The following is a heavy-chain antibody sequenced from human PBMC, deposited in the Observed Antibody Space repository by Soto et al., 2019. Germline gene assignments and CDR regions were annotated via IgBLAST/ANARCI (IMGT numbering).Heavy chain of an antibody. CDR3: ARQYNRNWFDP. CDR1: GGSISRSDFS. Sequence: SETLSLTCVVSGGSISRSDFSWTWIRQPPGKGLEWVGYIYYSGSTYYNPSLKSRVTISVDTSKNQFSLKLSSVTAADTAVYYCARQYNRNWFDPWGQGTLVTVSS. CDR2: IYYSGST. V-gene: IGHV4-31*11. J-gene: IGHJ5*02. D-gene: IGHD1-20*01.